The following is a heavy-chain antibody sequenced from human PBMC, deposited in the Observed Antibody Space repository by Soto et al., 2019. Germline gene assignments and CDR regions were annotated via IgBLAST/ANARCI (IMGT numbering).Heavy chain of an antibody. V-gene: IGHV3-23*01. CDR3: AKDRSSTSCYAFDY. Sequence: EVQLLESGGGLVQPGGSLRLSCAASGFTFRNYAMSWARQAPGKGLEWVSAISGSGGTTHYADNVKGRFTISRDNSKNALYLQMNSLRVEDTAVYYCAKDRSSTSCYAFDYWGQGSLVTVSS. D-gene: IGHD2-2*01. J-gene: IGHJ4*02. CDR1: GFTFRNYA. CDR2: ISGSGGTT.